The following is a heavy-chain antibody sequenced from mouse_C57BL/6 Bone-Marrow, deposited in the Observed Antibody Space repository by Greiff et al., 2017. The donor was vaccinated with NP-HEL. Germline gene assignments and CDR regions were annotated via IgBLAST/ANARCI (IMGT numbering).Heavy chain of an antibody. Sequence: VKLQQPGAELVRPGSSVKLSCKASGYTFTSYWMHWVKQRPIQGLEWIGNIDPSDSETHYNQKFKDKATLTVDKSSSTAYMQLSSLTSEDSAVYYCARSGYDGYSYYYAMDYWGQRTSVTVSS. CDR1: GYTFTSYW. CDR2: IDPSDSET. V-gene: IGHV1-52*01. D-gene: IGHD2-3*01. CDR3: ARSGYDGYSYYYAMDY. J-gene: IGHJ4*01.